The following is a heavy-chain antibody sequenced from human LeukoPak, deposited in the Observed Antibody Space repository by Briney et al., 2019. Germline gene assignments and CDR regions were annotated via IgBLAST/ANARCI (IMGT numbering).Heavy chain of an antibody. J-gene: IGHJ4*02. D-gene: IGHD3-10*01. Sequence: SETLSLTCAVYGGSFSGYYCSWIRQPPGKGLEWIGEINHSGSTNYNPSLKSRVTISVDTSKNQFSLKLSSVTAADTAVYYCARGSLWFGEDYWGQGTMVTVSS. CDR3: ARGSLWFGEDY. V-gene: IGHV4-34*01. CDR1: GGSFSGYY. CDR2: INHSGST.